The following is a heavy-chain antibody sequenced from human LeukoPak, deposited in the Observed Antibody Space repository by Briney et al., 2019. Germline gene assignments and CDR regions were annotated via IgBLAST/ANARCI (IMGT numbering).Heavy chain of an antibody. V-gene: IGHV1-2*02. CDR1: GYTFTGYY. D-gene: IGHD3-22*01. J-gene: IGHJ4*02. Sequence: ASVKVSCKASGYTFTGYYMHWVRQAPGQGLEWMGWINPNSGGTNYAQKFQGRVTMTRDTSISTAYMELSRLRSDDTAVYYCARLGSYYYDSSGYYPEDYWGQGTLVTVSS. CDR3: ARLGSYYYDSSGYYPEDY. CDR2: INPNSGGT.